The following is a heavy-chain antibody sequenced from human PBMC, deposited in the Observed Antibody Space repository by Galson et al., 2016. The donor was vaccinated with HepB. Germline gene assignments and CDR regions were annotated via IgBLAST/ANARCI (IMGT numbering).Heavy chain of an antibody. CDR3: ATSGYYPNWFDP. J-gene: IGHJ5*02. V-gene: IGHV1-18*01. Sequence: SVKVSCKASGYIFSKYGINWVRQAPGQGLEWMGWISENNDTKKYAQKFQGRVTLTTDTSTSTAYMELRSPRSDDTAVYYCATSGYYPNWFDPWGQGTLVTVSS. D-gene: IGHD3-22*01. CDR2: ISENNDTK. CDR1: GYIFSKYG.